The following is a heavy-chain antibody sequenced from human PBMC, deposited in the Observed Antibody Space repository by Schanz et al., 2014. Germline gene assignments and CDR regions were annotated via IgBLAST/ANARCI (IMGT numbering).Heavy chain of an antibody. CDR3: ARDRQKIASPATGFDS. CDR1: GGPLSSYP. D-gene: IGHD6-13*01. J-gene: IGHJ4*02. CDR2: VIPMLGIT. Sequence: QVQLVQSGAEMKKPGSSVRVSCKASGGPLSSYPINWVRQAPGQGLEWMGGVIPMLGITNYAERFQGRVTITADTSTAYMELSSLRSDDTALYYCARDRQKIASPATGFDSWGQGTLVTVSS. V-gene: IGHV1-69*04.